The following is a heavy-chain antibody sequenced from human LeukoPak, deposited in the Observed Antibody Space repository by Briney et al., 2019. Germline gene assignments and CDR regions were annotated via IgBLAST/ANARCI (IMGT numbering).Heavy chain of an antibody. D-gene: IGHD3-16*01. J-gene: IGHJ3*02. V-gene: IGHV1-18*01. Sequence: GASVTVSCKASVYSLSNYGLSWVRQAPGQGLEWMGWISGNNGNTNYLQKFQGRVTMTTDTSTNTAYMELRSLRSDDTAVYYCAKVGGAGWSKDAFDIWGQGTTVTVSS. CDR2: ISGNNGNT. CDR3: AKVGGAGWSKDAFDI. CDR1: VYSLSNYG.